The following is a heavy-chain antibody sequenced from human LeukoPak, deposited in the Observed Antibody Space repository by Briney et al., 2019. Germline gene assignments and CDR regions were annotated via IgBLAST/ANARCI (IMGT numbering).Heavy chain of an antibody. CDR2: IYYSGST. CDR1: GGSISSYY. CDR3: ARSRYYYDSSGPGNYYYYMDV. Sequence: SETLSLTCTVSGGSISSYYWSWIRQPPGEGLEWIGYIYYSGSTNYNPSLKSRVTISVDTSKNQFSLKLSSVTAADTAVYYCARSRYYYDSSGPGNYYYYMDVWGKGTTVTVSS. J-gene: IGHJ6*03. V-gene: IGHV4-59*01. D-gene: IGHD3-22*01.